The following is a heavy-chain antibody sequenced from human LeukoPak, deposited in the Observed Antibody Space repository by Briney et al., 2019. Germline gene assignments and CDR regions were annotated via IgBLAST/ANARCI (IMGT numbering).Heavy chain of an antibody. V-gene: IGHV1-3*01. D-gene: IGHD6-19*01. CDR1: GYTFTSYS. J-gene: IGHJ5*02. Sequence: GASVNVSCKASGYTFTSYSIHWVRQAPGQRLEWMGWLDAGNGDTKYSQKFQGRVTITGDTSANTAYMELSSLRSEDTAVYYCARGNQWLVQENWCDPWGQGTLVTVSS. CDR3: ARGNQWLVQENWCDP. CDR2: LDAGNGDT.